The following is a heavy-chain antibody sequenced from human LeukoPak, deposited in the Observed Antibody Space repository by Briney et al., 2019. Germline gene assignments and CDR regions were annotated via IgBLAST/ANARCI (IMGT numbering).Heavy chain of an antibody. CDR1: GFTFSSYS. V-gene: IGHV3-21*01. D-gene: IGHD3-22*01. Sequence: GGSLRLSCAASGFTFSSYSMNWVRQAPGKGLEWVSSISSSSSYIYYADSVKGRFTISRDNAKNSLYLQMNSLRAEDTAVYYCARDDSITMIGPDYWGQGTLVTVPS. CDR2: ISSSSSYI. J-gene: IGHJ4*02. CDR3: ARDDSITMIGPDY.